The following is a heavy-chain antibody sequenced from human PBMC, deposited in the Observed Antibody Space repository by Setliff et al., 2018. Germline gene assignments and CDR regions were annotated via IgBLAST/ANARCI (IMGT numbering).Heavy chain of an antibody. CDR2: IGVYSGNT. CDR1: GYTFRQSI. Sequence: GASVKVSCKASGYTFRQSIVSWVRQAPGQGLEWLGWIGVYSGNTYSAQRFQGRVSLTTDESTNTAYLELRGLRSDDTAAYYCMRLARFCSRTVCQRTSGDEAWGQGTLVTVSS. J-gene: IGHJ5*02. D-gene: IGHD3-3*01. CDR3: MRLARFCSRTVCQRTSGDEA. V-gene: IGHV1-18*01.